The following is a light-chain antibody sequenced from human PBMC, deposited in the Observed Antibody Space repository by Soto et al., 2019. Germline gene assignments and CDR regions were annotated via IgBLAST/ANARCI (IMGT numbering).Light chain of an antibody. Sequence: DIQLTQSPSSLSASIGDRVTITCRASQSFSTYLNWYQQKPGKAPKLLIYAASVLQSGVPSRFRGSGSGPDFTLTISNLQPEDFATYYCQQSYSTPLTFGGGTKVDIK. CDR1: QSFSTY. J-gene: IGKJ4*01. V-gene: IGKV1-39*01. CDR2: AAS. CDR3: QQSYSTPLT.